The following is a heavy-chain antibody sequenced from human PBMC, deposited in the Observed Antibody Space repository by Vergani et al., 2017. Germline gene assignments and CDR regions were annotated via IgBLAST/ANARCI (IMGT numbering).Heavy chain of an antibody. J-gene: IGHJ2*01. CDR1: GFTFSSYS. CDR2: ISSSSSTI. V-gene: IGHV3-48*01. CDR3: ARVHRYYYDSSGWHFDL. Sequence: EVQLVESGGGLVQPGGSLRLSCAASGFTFSSYSMNWVRQAPGKGLEWVSYISSSSSTIYYADSVKGRFTISRDNVKNSLYLQMNSLRAEDTAVYYCARVHRYYYDSSGWHFDLWGRGTLVTVSS. D-gene: IGHD3-22*01.